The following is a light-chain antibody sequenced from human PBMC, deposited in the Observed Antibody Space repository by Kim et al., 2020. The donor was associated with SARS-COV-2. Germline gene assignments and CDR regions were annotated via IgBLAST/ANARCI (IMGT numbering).Light chain of an antibody. V-gene: IGKV3-15*01. Sequence: ATLSVSPGERATLSCRASQSVSSNLAWYQQKPGQAPRLLIYGASTRATGIPARFSGSGSGTEFTLTISSLQSEDFAVYYCQHLGAFGQGTKVDIK. CDR1: QSVSSN. J-gene: IGKJ1*01. CDR2: GAS. CDR3: QHLGA.